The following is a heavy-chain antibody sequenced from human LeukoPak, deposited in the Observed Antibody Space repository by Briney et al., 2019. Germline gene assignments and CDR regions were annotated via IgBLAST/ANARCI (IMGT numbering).Heavy chain of an antibody. V-gene: IGHV4-39*01. CDR3: ARRRYSYGSLDP. CDR2: IYYSGST. CDR1: GGSISSSTYY. D-gene: IGHD5-18*01. J-gene: IGHJ5*02. Sequence: SETLSLTCTVSGGSISSSTYYWGWIRQPPGKGLEWIGSIYYSGSTYYDPSLKSRVTISVDTSKNQFSLKLSSVTAADTAVYYCARRRYSYGSLDPWGQGTLVTVSS.